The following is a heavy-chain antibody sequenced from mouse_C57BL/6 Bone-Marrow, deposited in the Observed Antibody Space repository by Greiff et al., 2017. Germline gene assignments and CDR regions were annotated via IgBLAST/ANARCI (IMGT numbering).Heavy chain of an antibody. CDR2: IYPSDSET. D-gene: IGHD2-1*01. Sequence: VHLQQPGAELVRPGSSVKLSCKASGYTFTSYWMDWVKQRPGQGLEWIGNIYPSDSETHYNQKFKDKATLTVDKSSSTAYMQLSSLTSEDSAVYYCARREKGSTPFDYWGQGTTLTVSA. J-gene: IGHJ2*01. CDR3: ARREKGSTPFDY. V-gene: IGHV1-61*01. CDR1: GYTFTSYW.